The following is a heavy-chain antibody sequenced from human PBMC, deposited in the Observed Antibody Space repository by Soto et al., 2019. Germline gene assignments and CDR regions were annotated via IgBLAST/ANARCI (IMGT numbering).Heavy chain of an antibody. J-gene: IGHJ5*02. CDR3: AREGLRWFGELLSGWFDP. CDR2: INHSGST. D-gene: IGHD3-10*01. V-gene: IGHV4-34*01. Sequence: SETLSLTCAVYGGSFSGYYWSWIRQPPGKGLEWIGEINHSGSTNYNPSLKSRVTISVDTSKNQFSLKLSSVTAADTAVYYCAREGLRWFGELLSGWFDPWGQGTLVTVSS. CDR1: GGSFSGYY.